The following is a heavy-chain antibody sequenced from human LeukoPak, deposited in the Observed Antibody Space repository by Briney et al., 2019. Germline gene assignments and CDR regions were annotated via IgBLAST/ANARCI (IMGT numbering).Heavy chain of an antibody. Sequence: SGTLSLTCAVSGGSISSSNWWSWVRRPPGEGLKWIGEIYHSGGTNYNPSLKSRVTISVDKSKNQFSLKLSSVTAADTAVYYCARSGYCSSTSCYLAYYYGMDVWGKGTTVTVSS. CDR3: ARSGYCSSTSCYLAYYYGMDV. D-gene: IGHD2-2*01. CDR1: GGSISSSNW. V-gene: IGHV4-4*02. CDR2: IYHSGGT. J-gene: IGHJ6*04.